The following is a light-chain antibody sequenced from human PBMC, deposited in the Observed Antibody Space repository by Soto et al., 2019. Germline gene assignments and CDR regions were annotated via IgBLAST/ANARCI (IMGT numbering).Light chain of an antibody. J-gene: IGKJ1*01. V-gene: IGKV1-5*01. CDR2: DAS. CDR3: QQYNSYSRT. CDR1: QSISSW. Sequence: DIQMTQSPSTLSASVGDSVTITCRASQSISSWLAWYQQKPGKAPKFLIYDASSLESGVPSRFSGSGSGTEFTLTISSLQPDDFATYYCQQYNSYSRTFGQGTKVDIK.